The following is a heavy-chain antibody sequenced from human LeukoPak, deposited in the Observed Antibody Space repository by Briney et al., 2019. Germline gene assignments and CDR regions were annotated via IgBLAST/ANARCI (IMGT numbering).Heavy chain of an antibody. CDR1: GGSFSGYY. D-gene: IGHD3-3*01. CDR3: ARHTAHYDFWSGYWTPLDY. Sequence: SETLSLTCAVYGGSFSGYYWSWIRQPPGKGLEWIGEINHRGSTNYNPSLKSRVTISVDTSKNQFSLKLSSVTAADTAVYYCARHTAHYDFWSGYWTPLDYWGQGTLVTVSS. J-gene: IGHJ4*02. V-gene: IGHV4-34*01. CDR2: INHRGST.